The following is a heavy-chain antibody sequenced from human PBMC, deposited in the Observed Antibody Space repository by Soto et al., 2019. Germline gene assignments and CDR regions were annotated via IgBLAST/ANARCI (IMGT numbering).Heavy chain of an antibody. CDR1: GFTFSSYW. V-gene: IGHV3-74*01. CDR2: INSDGSGT. D-gene: IGHD6-19*01. CDR3: ARGFGSGRVDY. Sequence: GGSLRLSCAASGFTFSSYWMHWVRQAPGKGLVWVSRINSDGSGTSYADSVKGRFTISRDNAKNTLYLQMNSLRAEDTAVYYCARGFGSGRVDYWGQGTLVTVSS. J-gene: IGHJ4*02.